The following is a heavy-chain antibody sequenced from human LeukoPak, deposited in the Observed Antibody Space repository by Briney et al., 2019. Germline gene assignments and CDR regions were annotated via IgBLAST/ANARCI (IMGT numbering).Heavy chain of an antibody. V-gene: IGHV3-48*01. D-gene: IGHD5-24*01. CDR3: AKDRGWLQVTYYFDY. CDR1: GFTFSSYS. J-gene: IGHJ4*02. Sequence: GGSLRLSCAASGFTFSSYSMNWVRQAPGKGLEWVSYISSSSSTIYYADSVKGRFTISRDNAKNSLYLQMNSLRAEDTAVYYCAKDRGWLQVTYYFDYWGQGTLVTVSS. CDR2: ISSSSSTI.